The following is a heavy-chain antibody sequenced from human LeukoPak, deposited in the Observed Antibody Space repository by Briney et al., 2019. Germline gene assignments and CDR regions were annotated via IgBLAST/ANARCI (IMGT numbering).Heavy chain of an antibody. CDR2: INHSGST. J-gene: IGHJ4*02. CDR1: GGSFSGYY. V-gene: IGHV4-34*01. D-gene: IGHD5/OR15-5a*01. CDR3: ARRPRRAVSGLDY. Sequence: PSETLSLTCAVYGGSFSGYYWSWIRQPPGKGLEWIGEINHSGSTNYNPSLKSRVTISVDTSKNQFSLKLSSVTAADTAVYYRARRPRRAVSGLDYWGQETLVTVSS.